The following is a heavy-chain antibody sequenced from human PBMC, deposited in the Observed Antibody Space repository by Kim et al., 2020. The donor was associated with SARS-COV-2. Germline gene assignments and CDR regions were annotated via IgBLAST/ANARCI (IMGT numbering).Heavy chain of an antibody. CDR3: AKMVIMDGYNYFYYYAMDV. D-gene: IGHD2-21*01. V-gene: IGHV3-23*01. Sequence: GGSLRLSCVASGFTFDTYAMSWVRQAPGKGLEWVSVISDGALNKFYSDSVRGRFTISRDNSKNTLYLQMNSLRAEDTALYYCAKMVIMDGYNYFYYYAMDVWGQGTTVTVSS. J-gene: IGHJ6*02. CDR1: GFTFDTYA. CDR2: ISDGALNK.